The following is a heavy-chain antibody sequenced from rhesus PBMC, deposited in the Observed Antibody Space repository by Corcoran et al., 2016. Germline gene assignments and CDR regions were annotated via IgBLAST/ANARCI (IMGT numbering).Heavy chain of an antibody. Sequence: QVKLQQWGEGLVKPSETLSLTCAVYGGSISGYYYWSWIRQPPGKGLEWIGYIYGNSASTNYNPSLKNRVTISKDTSKIQFSRKLSSVTAADTAVYYCARGSSYSYYGLDSWGQGVVVTVSS. CDR3: ARGSSYSYYGLDS. D-gene: IGHD4-29*01. CDR1: GGSISGYYY. J-gene: IGHJ6*01. V-gene: IGHV4-73*01. CDR2: IYGNSAST.